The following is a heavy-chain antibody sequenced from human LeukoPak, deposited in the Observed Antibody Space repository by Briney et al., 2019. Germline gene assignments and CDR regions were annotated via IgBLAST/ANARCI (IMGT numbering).Heavy chain of an antibody. Sequence: GGSLRLSCATSGFTFDDYGMSWVRQAPGKGLEWVANIKQDGSEKYYVDSVKGRFTISRDNAKNSLYLQMNSLRAEDTAVYYCARDFSWRFDYWGQGTLVTVSS. CDR2: IKQDGSEK. CDR1: GFTFDDYG. J-gene: IGHJ4*02. D-gene: IGHD6-13*01. CDR3: ARDFSWRFDY. V-gene: IGHV3-7*01.